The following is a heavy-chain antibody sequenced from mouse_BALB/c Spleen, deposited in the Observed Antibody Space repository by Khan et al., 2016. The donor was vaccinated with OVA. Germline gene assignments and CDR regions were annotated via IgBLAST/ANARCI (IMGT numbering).Heavy chain of an antibody. CDR2: IRYDGGQ. J-gene: IGHJ3*01. D-gene: IGHD3-1*01. Sequence: EVQLQESGPGLVKPSQSLSLTCSVTGYSITSGYFWNWIRQFPGNKLEWVGYIRYDGGQNYNPSLKNRISITRDTSKNPFFLKLNSVTAEDTATYYCARAGSSGPAWFAYWGQGTLVTVSA. CDR3: ARAGSSGPAWFAY. V-gene: IGHV3-6*02. CDR1: GYSITSGYF.